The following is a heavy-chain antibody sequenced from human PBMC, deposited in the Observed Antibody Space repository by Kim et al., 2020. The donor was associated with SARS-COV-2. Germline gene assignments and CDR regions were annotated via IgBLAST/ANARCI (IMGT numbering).Heavy chain of an antibody. CDR2: IKRNGDST. D-gene: IGHD2-8*01. CDR3: ANDLMGGPIDF. J-gene: IGHJ4*02. Sequence: GGSLRLSCAVSGFTFNDYGMSWVRQAPGKGLEWVSGIKRNGDSTGYADSVKGRFTISRDNAKNSLYLQMNSLRAEDTALYDCANDLMGGPIDFWGQGTLVTVSS. CDR1: GFTFNDYG. V-gene: IGHV3-20*01.